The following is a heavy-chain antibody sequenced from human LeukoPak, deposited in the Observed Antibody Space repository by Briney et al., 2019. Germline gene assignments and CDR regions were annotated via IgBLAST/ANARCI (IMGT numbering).Heavy chain of an antibody. CDR3: ARRCGGDCHDAFDI. V-gene: IGHV3-21*01. D-gene: IGHD2-21*02. CDR1: GFSLRSYS. Sequence: PGGSLRLSCAASGFSLRSYSMNWVRQAPGKGLEWVSSISSSSSYIYYADSVKGRSTISRDNAKNSLYLQMNSLRAEDTAVYYCARRCGGDCHDAFDIWGQGTMVTVSS. J-gene: IGHJ3*02. CDR2: ISSSSSYI.